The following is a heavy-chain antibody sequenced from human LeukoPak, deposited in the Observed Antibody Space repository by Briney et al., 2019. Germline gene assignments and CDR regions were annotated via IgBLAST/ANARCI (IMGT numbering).Heavy chain of an antibody. V-gene: IGHV3-9*03. CDR2: ISWNSGTV. CDR3: AKASADWYFDL. Sequence: PGRSLRLSCAASGFNFNDYAMHWARQAPGKGLEWVSGISWNSGTVAYADSVKGRFTISRDNSKKSLYLQMNSLRAEDMALYYCAKASADWYFDLWGRGTLVTVSS. CDR1: GFNFNDYA. J-gene: IGHJ2*01. D-gene: IGHD2-2*01.